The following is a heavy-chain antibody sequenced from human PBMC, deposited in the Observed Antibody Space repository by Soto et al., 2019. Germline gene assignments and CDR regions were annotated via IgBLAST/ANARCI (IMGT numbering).Heavy chain of an antibody. D-gene: IGHD3-22*01. CDR2: ISGSGGST. V-gene: IGHV3-23*01. J-gene: IGHJ4*02. Sequence: PGGSLRLSCAASGFTFSSYAMSWVRQAPGKGLEWVSAISGSGGSTYYADSVKGRFTISRDNSKNTLYLQMNSLRAEDTAVYYCAKVRHYYDSSGYYYSGVYFDYWGQGTLVTVSS. CDR1: GFTFSSYA. CDR3: AKVRHYYDSSGYYYSGVYFDY.